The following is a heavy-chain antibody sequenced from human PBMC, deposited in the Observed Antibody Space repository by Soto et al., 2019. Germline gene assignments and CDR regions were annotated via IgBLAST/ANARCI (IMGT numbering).Heavy chain of an antibody. V-gene: IGHV1-8*01. CDR2: MNPNSGHT. Sequence: QVQLVQSGAAVKKPGASVKVSCKASGSTFTSHDINWMRQATGQGLEWMGWMNPNSGHTNYAQNFQGRVTMTRDPSISTAYMELTNLRSEDTAIYYCASDMSTTWGQGTLVAVSS. J-gene: IGHJ5*02. CDR3: ASDMSTT. D-gene: IGHD2-2*01. CDR1: GSTFTSHD.